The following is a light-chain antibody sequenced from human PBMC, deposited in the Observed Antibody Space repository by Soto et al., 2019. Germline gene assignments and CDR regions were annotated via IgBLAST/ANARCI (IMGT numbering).Light chain of an antibody. Sequence: QSVLTQPPSASGTPGQRVTISCSGSRSNIGSNYVYWYQQLPGTVPQLLIYRNNERPSGVPDRFSVSKSGTSASLAISGLRSEDEADYYCAAWDDSLSGVVFGGGTKLTVL. J-gene: IGLJ2*01. CDR2: RNN. CDR3: AAWDDSLSGVV. V-gene: IGLV1-47*01. CDR1: RSNIGSNY.